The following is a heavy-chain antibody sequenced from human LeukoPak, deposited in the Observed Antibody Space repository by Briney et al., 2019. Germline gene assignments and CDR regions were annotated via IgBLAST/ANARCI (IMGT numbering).Heavy chain of an antibody. CDR3: ARVFPGQSVHYFDY. J-gene: IGHJ4*02. Sequence: GGSLRLSCAASGFTFSSYAMHWVRQAPGKGLEWVAVISYDGSNKYYADSVKDRFTISRDNSKNTLYLQMNSLRAEDTAVYYCARVFPGQSVHYFDYWGQGTLVTVSS. D-gene: IGHD2-21*01. CDR1: GFTFSSYA. V-gene: IGHV3-30-3*01. CDR2: ISYDGSNK.